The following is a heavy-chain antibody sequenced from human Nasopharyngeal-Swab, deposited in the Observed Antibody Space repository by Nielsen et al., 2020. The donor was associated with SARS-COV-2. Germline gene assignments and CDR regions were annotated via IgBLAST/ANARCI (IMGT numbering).Heavy chain of an antibody. J-gene: IGHJ6*02. V-gene: IGHV3-15*01. CDR1: GFTFSNAW. CDR2: IKSKTDGGTT. Sequence: GESLKISCAASGFTFSNAWMSWVRQAPGKGLEWVGRIKSKTDGGTTGYAAPVKGRFTISRDDSKNTLYLQMNSLKTEDTAVYYCTTGPFSWYYGMDVWGQGTTVTVSS. CDR3: TTGPFSWYYGMDV. D-gene: IGHD2-15*01.